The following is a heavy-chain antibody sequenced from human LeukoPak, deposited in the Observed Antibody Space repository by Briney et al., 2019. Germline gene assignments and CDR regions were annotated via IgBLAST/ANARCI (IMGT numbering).Heavy chain of an antibody. D-gene: IGHD3-9*01. CDR1: GYTFTSYD. CDR3: ARGAPYDWDDAFDI. V-gene: IGHV1-8*01. Sequence: ASVKVSCKASGYTFTSYDIIWVRQATGQGLEWMGWMNPNSGNTGYAQKFQGRVTMTRNTSISTAYMELSSLRSEDTAVYYCARGAPYDWDDAFDIWGQGTMVTVSS. J-gene: IGHJ3*02. CDR2: MNPNSGNT.